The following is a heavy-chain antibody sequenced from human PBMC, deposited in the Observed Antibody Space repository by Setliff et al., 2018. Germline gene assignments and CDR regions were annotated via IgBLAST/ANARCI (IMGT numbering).Heavy chain of an antibody. D-gene: IGHD4-4*01. CDR1: GASIRHTSYF. CDR3: ARGDHSNYLRFDP. J-gene: IGHJ5*02. Sequence: SETLSLTCTVSGASIRHTSYFWTWVRQPAGKGLEWIGHIYITGNPGVNPSLESRVAMSIDKSRNQFSLNLQSVTAADTAVYSCARGDHSNYLRFDPWGPGTLVTVSS. CDR2: IYITGNP. V-gene: IGHV4-4*07.